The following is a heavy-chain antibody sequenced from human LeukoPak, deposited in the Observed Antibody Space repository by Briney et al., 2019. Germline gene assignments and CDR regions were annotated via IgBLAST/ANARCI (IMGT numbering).Heavy chain of an antibody. CDR1: GFTFSSYS. J-gene: IGHJ4*02. CDR3: AGSGSWYYFDY. V-gene: IGHV3-21*01. D-gene: IGHD6-13*01. Sequence: PGGSLRLSCAASGFTFSSYSMNWVRQAPGKGLEWVSSISSSSSYIYYADSVKGRFTISRDNAKNSLYLQMNSLRAEDTAVYYCAGSGSWYYFDYWGQGTLVTVSS. CDR2: ISSSSSYI.